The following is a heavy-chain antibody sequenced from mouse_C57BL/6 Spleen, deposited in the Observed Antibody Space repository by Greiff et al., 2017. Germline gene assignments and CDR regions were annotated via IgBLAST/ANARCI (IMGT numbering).Heavy chain of an antibody. J-gene: IGHJ1*03. V-gene: IGHV2-9-1*01. CDR3: ARGDTTVVDWYFEV. CDR1: GFSLTSYA. CDR2: IWTGGGT. Sequence: VQLQQSGPGLVAPSQSLSITCTVSGFSLTSYAISWVRQPPGKGLEWLGVIWTGGGTNYNSALKSRLSISKDNSKSQVFLKMNSLQTDDTARYYCARGDTTVVDWYFEVWGTGTTVTVSS. D-gene: IGHD1-1*01.